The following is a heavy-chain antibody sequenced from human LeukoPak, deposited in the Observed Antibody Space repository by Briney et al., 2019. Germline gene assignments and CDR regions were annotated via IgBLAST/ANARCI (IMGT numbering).Heavy chain of an antibody. D-gene: IGHD3-22*01. V-gene: IGHV1-18*01. Sequence: GASVKVSCKASGYTFTSYGISWVRQAPGQGLEWMGWISAYNGNTNYAQKLQGRVTMTTDTSTSTAYMELRSLRSDDTAVYYCARVSHSCDSSGYSMFDYWGQGTLVTVSS. CDR1: GYTFTSYG. CDR2: ISAYNGNT. CDR3: ARVSHSCDSSGYSMFDY. J-gene: IGHJ4*02.